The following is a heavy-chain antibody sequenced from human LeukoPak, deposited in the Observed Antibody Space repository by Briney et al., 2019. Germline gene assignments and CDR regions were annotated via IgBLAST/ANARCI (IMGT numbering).Heavy chain of an antibody. D-gene: IGHD4-23*01. V-gene: IGHV1-18*04. CDR2: ISAYNGNT. CDR3: ARDGLLRWYLNYYYYGMDV. CDR1: GYTFTGYY. J-gene: IGHJ6*02. Sequence: PVASVKVSCKASGYTFTGYYMHWVRQAPGQGLEWMGWISAYNGNTNYAQKLQGRVTMTTDTSTSTAYMELRSLRSDDTAVYYCARDGLLRWYLNYYYYGMDVWGQGTTVTVSS.